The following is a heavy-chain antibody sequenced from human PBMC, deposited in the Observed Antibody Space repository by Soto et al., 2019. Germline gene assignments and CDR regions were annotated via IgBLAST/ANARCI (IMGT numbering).Heavy chain of an antibody. V-gene: IGHV4-59*12. CDR3: AREGLRFLEWSKGIFDY. CDR1: GGSISSYY. Sequence: SETLSLTCTVSGGSISSYYWSWIRQPPGRGLEWIGYIYYSGSTNYNPSLKSRVTISVDTSKNQFSLKLSSVTAADTAVYYCAREGLRFLEWSKGIFDYWGQGTLVTVSS. D-gene: IGHD3-3*01. J-gene: IGHJ4*02. CDR2: IYYSGST.